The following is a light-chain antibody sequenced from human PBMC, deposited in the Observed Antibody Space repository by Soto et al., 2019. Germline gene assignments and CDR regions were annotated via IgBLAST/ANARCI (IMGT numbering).Light chain of an antibody. CDR2: GAS. CDR1: QGISNY. Sequence: DIQMTQSPSSLSAYLGDRVTITCRASQGISNYLAWYQQKPGRLPKLLLFGASTLQSGVPARSSGSGSGTLFTLTINGLLPEDVATYYCQKYDRAPFTFGPGTKVDIK. J-gene: IGKJ3*01. CDR3: QKYDRAPFT. V-gene: IGKV1-27*01.